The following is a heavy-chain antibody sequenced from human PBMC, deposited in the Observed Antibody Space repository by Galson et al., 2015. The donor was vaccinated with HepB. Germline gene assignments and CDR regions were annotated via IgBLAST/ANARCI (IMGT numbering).Heavy chain of an antibody. V-gene: IGHV3-66*01. CDR3: ARGLYNWNYYFDY. CDR2: IYSGGGT. J-gene: IGHJ4*02. Sequence: SLRLSCAASGFTVSSNYMSWVRQAPGKGLEWVSVIYSGGGTYYADSVKGRFTISRDNSKNTLYLQMNSLRVEDTAVYYCARGLYNWNYYFDYWGQGTLVTVSS. CDR1: GFTVSSNY. D-gene: IGHD1-7*01.